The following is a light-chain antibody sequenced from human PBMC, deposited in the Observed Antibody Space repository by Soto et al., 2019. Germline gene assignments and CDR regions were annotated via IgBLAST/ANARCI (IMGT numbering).Light chain of an antibody. Sequence: NFMLTQPHSVSESPGQTVTISCTRSSGSIASNYVQWYQQRPGSAPTTVIYEDNQRPSGVPDRFSGSIDSSSNSASLTISGLKTEAEADYYCQSYGNSNLVFGGGTKLTVL. CDR2: EDN. V-gene: IGLV6-57*03. CDR1: SGSIASNY. J-gene: IGLJ3*02. CDR3: QSYGNSNLV.